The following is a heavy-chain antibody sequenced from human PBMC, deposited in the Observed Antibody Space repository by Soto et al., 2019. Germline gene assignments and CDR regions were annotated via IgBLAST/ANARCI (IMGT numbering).Heavy chain of an antibody. D-gene: IGHD3-3*01. CDR1: GFTFSRSP. V-gene: IGHV3-23*04. CDR2: IRDDGSSV. CDR3: XXXXXXXXDFWSAFSSD. J-gene: IGHJ4*02. Sequence: EVQLVQSGGGFVQPGGSLRLSCAASGFTFSRSPMSWVRQVPGKGLEWISAIRDDGSSVYYVDSVKGRFTISRDNSKNTSSXXXXXXXXXXXXXXXXXXXXXXXXDFWSAFSSDWGQGALVIVSS.